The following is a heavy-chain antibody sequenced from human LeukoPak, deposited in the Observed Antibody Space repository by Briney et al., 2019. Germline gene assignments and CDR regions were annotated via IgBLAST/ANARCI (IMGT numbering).Heavy chain of an antibody. D-gene: IGHD7-27*01. J-gene: IGHJ5*02. Sequence: SETLSLTCTVSRGSTSTYYWSWIRQPAGKGLEWIGRIYPGGNTNFNPSLMSRVTMSIDTSKDQFSLKLSSVTAADTAVYYCARHRPGNWFDPWGQGTLVTVSS. V-gene: IGHV4-4*07. CDR1: RGSTSTYY. CDR3: ARHRPGNWFDP. CDR2: IYPGGNT.